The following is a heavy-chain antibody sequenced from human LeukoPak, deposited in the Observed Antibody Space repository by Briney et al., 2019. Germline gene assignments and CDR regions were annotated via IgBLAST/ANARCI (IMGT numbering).Heavy chain of an antibody. D-gene: IGHD5-12*01. CDR2: IKGDGSQK. CDR3: ARNRGWLQFDY. V-gene: IGHV3-7*03. CDR1: GFTLNSYA. J-gene: IGHJ4*02. Sequence: GGSLRLSCAASGFTLNSYAMNWVRQAPGKGLEWVAHIKGDGSQKYYVDFVKGRFTISRDNAKTSLYLQMDSLRAEDTAVYYCARNRGWLQFDYWGQGTLVTVSS.